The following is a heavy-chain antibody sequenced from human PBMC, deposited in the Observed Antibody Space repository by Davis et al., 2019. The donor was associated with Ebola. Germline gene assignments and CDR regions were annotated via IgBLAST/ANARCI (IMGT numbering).Heavy chain of an antibody. CDR2: IYYSGST. V-gene: IGHV4-59*01. CDR3: ARTGRYSSSWAPNWFDP. CDR1: GGSFSGYY. Sequence: SETLSLTCAVYGGSFSGYYWSWIRQPPGKGLEWIGYIYYSGSTNYNPSLKSRVTISVDTSKNQFSLKLSSVTAADTAVYYCARTGRYSSSWAPNWFDPWGQGTLVTVSS. J-gene: IGHJ5*02. D-gene: IGHD6-13*01.